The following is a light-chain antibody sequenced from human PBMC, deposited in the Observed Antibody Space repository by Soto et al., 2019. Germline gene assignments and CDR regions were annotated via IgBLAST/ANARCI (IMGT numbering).Light chain of an antibody. CDR1: QSVSSSY. V-gene: IGKV3-20*01. CDR2: GAS. J-gene: IGKJ1*01. CDR3: LQYGSSLPWT. Sequence: EIVLTQSPGTLSLSPGERATLSCRASQSVSSSYLAWYQQKPGQAPRLLIYGASSRATGIPDRFSGSGSGTDFTLTISRLEPEDFAVYYCLQYGSSLPWTFGHGTKVEIK.